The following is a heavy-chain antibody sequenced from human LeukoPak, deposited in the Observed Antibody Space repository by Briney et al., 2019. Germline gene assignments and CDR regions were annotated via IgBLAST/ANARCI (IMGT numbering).Heavy chain of an antibody. CDR1: GYTFIAYF. CDR2: INPNSGDT. V-gene: IGHV1-2*03. CDR3: ARVGEWGNQLPRQDKWFYP. Sequence: GASVKVSCKPSGYTFIAYFINWVAQAPGQGLEWMGWINPNSGDTNYAQKFQGRVTVTRDTSISTPYMEMSRLRSDDTSVYYCARVGEWGNQLPRQDKWFYPWGQGTLVTVSS. J-gene: IGHJ5*02. D-gene: IGHD2-2*01.